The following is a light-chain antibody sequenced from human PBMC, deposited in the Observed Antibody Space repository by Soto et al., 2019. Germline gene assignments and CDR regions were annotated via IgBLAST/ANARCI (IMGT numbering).Light chain of an antibody. CDR1: SSDVGGYNY. CDR2: DVS. Sequence: ARTQPASVNGSNCRGSTIFCPETSSDVGGYNYVSWYQQHPGKAPKLMIYDVSNRPSGVSNRFSGSKSGNTASLTISGLQAEDEADYHCSSYTSSSTYVFGTGTKVTVL. V-gene: IGLV2-14*01. CDR3: SSYTSSSTYV. J-gene: IGLJ1*01.